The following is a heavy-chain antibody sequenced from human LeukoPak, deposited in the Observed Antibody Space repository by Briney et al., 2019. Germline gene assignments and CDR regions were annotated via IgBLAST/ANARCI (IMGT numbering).Heavy chain of an antibody. V-gene: IGHV4-59*08. D-gene: IGHD2-15*01. CDR2: IYYSGST. J-gene: IGHJ6*02. CDR1: GGSISSYY. CDR3: ARLPAYCSGGSCYYYYYGMDV. Sequence: SETLSLTCTVSGGSISSYYRSWIRQPPGKGLEWIGYIYYSGSTNYNPSLKSRVTISVDTSKNQFSLKLSSVTAADTAVYYCARLPAYCSGGSCYYYYYGMDVWGQGTTVTVSS.